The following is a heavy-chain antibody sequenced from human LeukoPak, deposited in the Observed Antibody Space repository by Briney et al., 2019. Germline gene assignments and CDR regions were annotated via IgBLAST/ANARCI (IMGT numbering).Heavy chain of an antibody. J-gene: IGHJ4*02. D-gene: IGHD5-18*01. CDR3: ARHVGYSSGFDY. Sequence: PSETLSLTCTVSGGSISSYYWSWIRQPPGKGLEWIGCIYYSGSTNYNPSLKSRVTISVDTSKNQFSLKLSSVTAADTAVYSCARHVGYSSGFDYWGQGILVTVSS. CDR2: IYYSGST. V-gene: IGHV4-59*08. CDR1: GGSISSYY.